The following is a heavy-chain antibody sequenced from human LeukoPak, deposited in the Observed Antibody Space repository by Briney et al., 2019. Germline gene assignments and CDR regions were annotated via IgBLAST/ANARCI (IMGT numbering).Heavy chain of an antibody. V-gene: IGHV3-48*03. CDR1: GFTFSSYE. J-gene: IGHJ3*02. CDR3: AREGATYYYDTSGYPDAFDI. D-gene: IGHD3-22*01. CDR2: IGGSDSTR. Sequence: GGSLRLSCVASGFTFSSYEMNWVRQAPGKGLEWVSYIGGSDSTRYYADSVKGRFTISRDNAKKSLYLQMNSLRAEDTAVYYCAREGATYYYDTSGYPDAFDIWGQGTMVTVSS.